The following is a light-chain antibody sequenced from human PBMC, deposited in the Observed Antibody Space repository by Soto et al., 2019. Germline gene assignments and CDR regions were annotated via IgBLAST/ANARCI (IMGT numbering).Light chain of an antibody. CDR1: QSVSSSD. V-gene: IGKV3-20*01. CDR2: GAS. Sequence: ETVLTQSPGTLSLSPGERATLSCRASQSVSSSDLAWYQQKGGQAPRLLIYGASIRAFGIPDRFSGSASGTDFTLSISRLESEDFAVYFCQHYSSSRWTFGQGTKVDIK. J-gene: IGKJ1*01. CDR3: QHYSSSRWT.